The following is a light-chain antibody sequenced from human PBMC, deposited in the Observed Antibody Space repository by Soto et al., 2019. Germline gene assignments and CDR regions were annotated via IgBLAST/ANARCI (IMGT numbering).Light chain of an antibody. Sequence: DIVMNQSPLSLPVTPGEPASISCRSSQSLLHSNGYNYLDWYLQKPGQSPQLLIYLGSNRSSGVHDTFSGSGSGTDFSLKSSRVEAEEVGVYYCMQAIQTPLTFGQGTKVEIK. CDR1: QSLLHSNGYNY. J-gene: IGKJ1*01. CDR3: MQAIQTPLT. CDR2: LGS. V-gene: IGKV2-28*01.